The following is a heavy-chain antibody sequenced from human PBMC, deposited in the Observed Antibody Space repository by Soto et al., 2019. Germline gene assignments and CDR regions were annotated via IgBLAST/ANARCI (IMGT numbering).Heavy chain of an antibody. Sequence: EGSLRLSCAASGLTFNRDAMSWNRHAPGKGLECVSAISGSCGSTYYADSVKGLFTISRDNSKNTLYLQMNSLRAEDTAVYYCAKEDSIWFGELLAYFDYWGQGT. D-gene: IGHD3-10*01. CDR1: GLTFNRDA. V-gene: IGHV3-23*01. CDR2: ISGSCGST. CDR3: AKEDSIWFGELLAYFDY. J-gene: IGHJ4*02.